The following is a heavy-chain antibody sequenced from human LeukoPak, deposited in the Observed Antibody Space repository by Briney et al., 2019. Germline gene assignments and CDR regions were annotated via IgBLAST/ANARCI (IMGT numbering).Heavy chain of an antibody. CDR2: ITGDSETT. V-gene: IGHV1-18*01. CDR1: GYSFTNFG. Sequence: ASVKVSCKTSGYSFTNFGITWVRQAPGKGLEWMGWITGDSETTEYAQRFQGRISMTADTFTSTAYMELGSLTSDDTAVYYCARQDCSSTSCYTYYYYYMDVWGKGTTVTVSS. D-gene: IGHD2-2*02. J-gene: IGHJ6*03. CDR3: ARQDCSSTSCYTYYYYYMDV.